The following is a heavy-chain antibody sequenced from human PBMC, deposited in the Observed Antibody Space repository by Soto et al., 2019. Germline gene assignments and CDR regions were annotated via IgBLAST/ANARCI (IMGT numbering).Heavy chain of an antibody. D-gene: IGHD3-10*01. CDR1: GYSISSYYY. CDR2: IYHSGST. CDR3: ARERESAYGSGLNFDY. Sequence: PSETLSLTCAVSGYSISSYYYWGWIRQPPGKGLEWIVSIYHSGSTYYNPSLDSRVTTSLDTSKNQVSLKLSSVTAADPAMYFCARERESAYGSGLNFDYWGQGTLVPVSS. V-gene: IGHV4-38-2*02. J-gene: IGHJ4*02.